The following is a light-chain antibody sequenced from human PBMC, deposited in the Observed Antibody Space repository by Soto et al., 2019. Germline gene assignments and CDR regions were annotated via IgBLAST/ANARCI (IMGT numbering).Light chain of an antibody. CDR2: GVS. CDR1: SSDVGGYDS. CDR3: SSYTSGRSYV. J-gene: IGLJ1*01. Sequence: QSALTQPASVSGSPGQSIAISCTGTSSDVGGYDSVCWYQQHPGKAPKLIIFGVSNRPSGVSNRFSGSKSGNTASLTISGPQAEDEADYYCSSYTSGRSYVFGTGTKVTVL. V-gene: IGLV2-14*01.